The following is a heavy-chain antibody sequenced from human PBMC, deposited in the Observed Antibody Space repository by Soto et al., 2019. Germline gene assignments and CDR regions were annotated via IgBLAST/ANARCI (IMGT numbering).Heavy chain of an antibody. Sequence: GGSLRLSCAASGFTFSSYSMNWVRQAPGKGLEWVSYISSSSSTIYYADSVKGRFTISRDNAKNSLYLQMNSLRAEDTAVYYCAIFSHPTTGSGRHYYYYMDVWGKGTTVTVSS. CDR3: AIFSHPTTGSGRHYYYYMDV. V-gene: IGHV3-48*01. D-gene: IGHD3-10*01. J-gene: IGHJ6*03. CDR1: GFTFSSYS. CDR2: ISSSSSTI.